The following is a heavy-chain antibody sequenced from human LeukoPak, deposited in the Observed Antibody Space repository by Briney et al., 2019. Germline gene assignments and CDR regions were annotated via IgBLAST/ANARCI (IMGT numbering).Heavy chain of an antibody. D-gene: IGHD5-12*01. CDR3: AKDRTTGGQWLLDY. CDR1: GFTFSSYG. Sequence: GGSLRLSCAASGFTFSSYGMHWVRQAPGKGLEWVSAISGSGGSTYYADSVKGRFTISRDNSKNTPYLQMNILRAEDTAVYYCAKDRTTGGQWLLDYGGQGTLVTVSS. CDR2: ISGSGGST. V-gene: IGHV3-23*01. J-gene: IGHJ4*02.